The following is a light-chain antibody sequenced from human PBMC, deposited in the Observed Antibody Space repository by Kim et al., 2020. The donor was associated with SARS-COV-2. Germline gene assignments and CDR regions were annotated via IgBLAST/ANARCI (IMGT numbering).Light chain of an antibody. V-gene: IGLV3-19*01. CDR3: SSRDIGAYHVG. Sequence: SSELTQDPAVSVALGQTVRITCQGDILRSYFASWYQQMPGQAPMLVIFGKNNRPSGIPDRFSGSNSGSTASLTITGAQAEDEADDYCSSRDIGAYHVGFG. CDR1: ILRSYF. J-gene: IGLJ3*02. CDR2: GKN.